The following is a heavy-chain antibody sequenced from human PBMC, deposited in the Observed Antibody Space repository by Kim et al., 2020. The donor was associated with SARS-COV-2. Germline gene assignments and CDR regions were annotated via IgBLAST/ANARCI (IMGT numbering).Heavy chain of an antibody. Sequence: GGSLRLSCAASGFTFSSCSMNWVRQAPGKGLEWVSAISGNGANTYYADSVKGRFTISRDNSKNTLYLQMNSLRVGDTAVYYCAKGISKSIYYYYDMDVWG. V-gene: IGHV3-23*01. CDR2: ISGNGANT. CDR1: GFTFSSCS. D-gene: IGHD2-2*01. J-gene: IGHJ6*01. CDR3: AKGISKSIYYYYDMDV.